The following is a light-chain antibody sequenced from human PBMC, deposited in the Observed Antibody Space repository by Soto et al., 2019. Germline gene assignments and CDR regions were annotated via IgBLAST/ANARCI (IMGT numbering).Light chain of an antibody. Sequence: IQMTQSPSSLSASVGDRVTITCRASRYIRTALSWYQHRPGQAPKVLICVASSLQSGVPSRFSGSGYGTDFTLTISSLQPEDFATYYCLQDYNYPWTFGQRTKVEIK. V-gene: IGKV1-6*01. CDR2: VAS. J-gene: IGKJ1*01. CDR3: LQDYNYPWT. CDR1: RYIRTA.